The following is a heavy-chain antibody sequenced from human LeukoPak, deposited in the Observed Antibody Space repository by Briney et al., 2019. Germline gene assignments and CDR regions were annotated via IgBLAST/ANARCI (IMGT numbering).Heavy chain of an antibody. CDR2: IKQDGSEK. J-gene: IGHJ6*03. CDR1: GFTFSSYW. V-gene: IGHV3-7*01. D-gene: IGHD4-11*01. CDR3: ARGAVTPHYYYYYMDV. Sequence: GGSLRLSCAASGFTFSSYWMSWVRQAPGKGLEWVANIKQDGSEKYYVDSVKGRFTISRDNAKNSLYLQMNSLRAEDTAVYYCARGAVTPHYYYYYMDVWGKGTTVTVSS.